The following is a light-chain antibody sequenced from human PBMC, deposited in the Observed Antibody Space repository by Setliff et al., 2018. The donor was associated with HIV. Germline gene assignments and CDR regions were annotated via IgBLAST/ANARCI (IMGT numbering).Light chain of an antibody. CDR2: DVS. CDR3: CSYAGTYTSYVI. J-gene: IGLJ2*01. CDR1: SSDFGGNNY. V-gene: IGLV2-11*01. Sequence: QSALTQPRSVSGSPGQSVTISCTGTSSDFGGNNYVSWYQHHPGKVPKLMVYDVSKWPSGVPDRFAGSKSGNTASLTISGLQAEDEAEYYCCSYAGTYTSYVIFGGGTKVTVL.